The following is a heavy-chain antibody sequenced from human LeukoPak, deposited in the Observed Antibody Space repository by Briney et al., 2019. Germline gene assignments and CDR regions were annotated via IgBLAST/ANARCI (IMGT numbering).Heavy chain of an antibody. J-gene: IGHJ2*01. CDR1: GGTSTNDA. CDR3: ARDPNFGRPTRDWHFDL. CDR2: AVPGHK. V-gene: IGHV1-69*04. Sequence: ASVKVSCTASGGTSTNDAINWVRQAPGQGLEWMGRAVPGHKTYAPRLKGRLTITADTSTSTAYMELSSLTSEDTAVYYCARDPNFGRPTRDWHFDLWGRGTLVTVSS. D-gene: IGHD1-7*01.